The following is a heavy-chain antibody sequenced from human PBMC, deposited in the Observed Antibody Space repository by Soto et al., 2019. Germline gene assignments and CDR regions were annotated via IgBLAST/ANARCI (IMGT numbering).Heavy chain of an antibody. J-gene: IGHJ4*02. V-gene: IGHV1-3*01. CDR3: ARDEDFWSGYSGY. D-gene: IGHD3-3*01. CDR1: GYTFTSYA. Sequence: ASVKVYCKASGYTFTSYAMHWVRQAPGQRLEWMGWINAGNGNTKYSQKFQGRVTITRDTSASTAYMELSSLRSEDTAVYYCARDEDFWSGYSGYWGQGTLVTVSS. CDR2: INAGNGNT.